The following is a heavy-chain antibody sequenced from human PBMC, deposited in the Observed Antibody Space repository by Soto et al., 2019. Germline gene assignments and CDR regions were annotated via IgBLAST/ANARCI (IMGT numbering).Heavy chain of an antibody. V-gene: IGHV4-30-2*06. J-gene: IGHJ5*02. CDR2: IYHSGST. CDR3: ARGLGP. D-gene: IGHD3-10*01. CDR1: GGSMSSGGYF. Sequence: PSETLSLTCAASGGSMSSGGYFWSWIRQSPGKGLEWIGYIYHSGSTYYNPSLKSRVTISVDRSKNQFSLKLSSVTAADTAVYYCARGLGPWGQGTLVTVSS.